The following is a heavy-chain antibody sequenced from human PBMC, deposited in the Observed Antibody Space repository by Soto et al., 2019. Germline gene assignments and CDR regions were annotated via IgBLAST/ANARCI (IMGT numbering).Heavy chain of an antibody. CDR1: VFIFSDYY. Sequence: PGGSLRLSCVASVFIFSDYYMAWIRRAPGKGLEWVSYISDGGSYTNHGNSVRGRVSVSRDDARNSLYLQINNLRVEDTGVYYCARAPGAVNSYAGVDVWGQGTTVTVSS. J-gene: IGHJ6*02. CDR2: ISDGGSYT. CDR3: ARAPGAVNSYAGVDV. D-gene: IGHD6-19*01. V-gene: IGHV3-11*05.